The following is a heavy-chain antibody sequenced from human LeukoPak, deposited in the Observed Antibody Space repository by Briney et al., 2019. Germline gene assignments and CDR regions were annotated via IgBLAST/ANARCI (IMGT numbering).Heavy chain of an antibody. CDR3: ATRVRGYCSGGSCSFDY. CDR1: GGSISSYY. V-gene: IGHV4-59*01. Sequence: SETQSLTCTVSGGSISSYYWSWIRQPPGKGLEWIGYIYYSGSTNYNPSLKSRVTISVDTSKNQFSLKLSSVTAADTAVYYCATRVRGYCSGGSCSFDYWGQGTLATVSS. D-gene: IGHD2-15*01. CDR2: IYYSGST. J-gene: IGHJ4*02.